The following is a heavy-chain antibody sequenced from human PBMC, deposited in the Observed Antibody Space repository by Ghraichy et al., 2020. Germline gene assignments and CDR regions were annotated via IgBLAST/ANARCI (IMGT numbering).Heavy chain of an antibody. Sequence: GSLRLSCAASGFTFSSYWMSWVRQAPGKGLEWVANIKEDGSEKYYVDSVKGRFTISRDNAKNSLYLQMNSLRAEYTAVYYCASHRTRYSVAGDFDYWGQGTLVTVSS. D-gene: IGHD6-19*01. J-gene: IGHJ4*02. CDR3: ASHRTRYSVAGDFDY. V-gene: IGHV3-7*01. CDR1: GFTFSSYW. CDR2: IKEDGSEK.